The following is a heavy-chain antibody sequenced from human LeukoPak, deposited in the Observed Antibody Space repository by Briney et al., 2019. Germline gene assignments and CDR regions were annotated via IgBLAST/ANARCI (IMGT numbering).Heavy chain of an antibody. D-gene: IGHD2-2*01. Sequence: GGSLRLSCAASGFTFSSYGMHWVRQAPGKGLEWVAVISYDGSNKYYADSVKGRFTISRDNSKNTLYLQMNSLRAEDTAVYYCAVEDIVVVPAAIPVWGQGTLVTVSS. V-gene: IGHV3-30*03. CDR3: AVEDIVVVPAAIPV. CDR1: GFTFSSYG. CDR2: ISYDGSNK. J-gene: IGHJ4*02.